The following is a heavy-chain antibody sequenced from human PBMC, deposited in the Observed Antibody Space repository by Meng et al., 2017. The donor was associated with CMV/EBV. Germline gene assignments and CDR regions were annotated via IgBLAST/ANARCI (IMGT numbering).Heavy chain of an antibody. D-gene: IGHD1-14*01. V-gene: IGHV4-39*01. Sequence: GSLRLSCTVSGGSINSNNYYWGWIRQPPGKGLEWIGSISYSGSTYYNPSLKSRVTISVDTSKNQFSLKLSSVTAADTAVHFCARRSVYGWFDRWGQGTLVTVPQ. J-gene: IGHJ5*02. CDR3: ARRSVYGWFDR. CDR1: GGSINSNNYY. CDR2: ISYSGST.